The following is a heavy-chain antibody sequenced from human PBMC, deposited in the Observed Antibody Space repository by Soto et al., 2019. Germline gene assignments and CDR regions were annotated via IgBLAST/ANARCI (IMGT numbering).Heavy chain of an antibody. Sequence: GGSLRLSCAASGFSFSSFAMSWVRQAPGKGLEWVSGISGSGGSTYYADSVKGRFTISRDNSKNTFHWEMNSLRVEDTAVYYCAKMMDLAAAGRVDYWGKETQVTVSS. V-gene: IGHV3-23*01. D-gene: IGHD6-13*01. CDR3: AKMMDLAAAGRVDY. CDR1: GFSFSSFA. CDR2: ISGSGGST. J-gene: IGHJ4*02.